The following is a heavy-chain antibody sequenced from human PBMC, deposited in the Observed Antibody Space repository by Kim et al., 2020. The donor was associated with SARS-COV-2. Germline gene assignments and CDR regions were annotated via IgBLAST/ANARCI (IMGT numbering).Heavy chain of an antibody. CDR2: IYHSGST. J-gene: IGHJ3*02. V-gene: IGHV4-4*02. CDR3: ARSYYDSSGLGAFDI. CDR1: GGSISSSNW. D-gene: IGHD3-22*01. Sequence: SETLSLTCAVSGGSISSSNWWSWVRQPPGKGLEWIGEIYHSGSTNYNPSLKSRVTISVDKSKNQFSLKLSSVTAADTAVYYCARSYYDSSGLGAFDIWGQGTMVTVSS.